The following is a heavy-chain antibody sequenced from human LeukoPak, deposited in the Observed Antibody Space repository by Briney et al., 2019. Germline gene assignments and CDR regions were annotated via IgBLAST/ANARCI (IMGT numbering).Heavy chain of an antibody. J-gene: IGHJ5*02. CDR3: AKVGRSWWFDP. CDR2: IRFDGTNI. Sequence: GGSLRLSCAASGFTFSSYGMHWVRQAPGNGLEWVGFIRFDGTNIYYADSVKGRFTISRDNSKNTLYLQMNSLRAEDTAVYYCAKVGRSWWFDPWGQGTLVTVSS. V-gene: IGHV3-30*02. CDR1: GFTFSSYG.